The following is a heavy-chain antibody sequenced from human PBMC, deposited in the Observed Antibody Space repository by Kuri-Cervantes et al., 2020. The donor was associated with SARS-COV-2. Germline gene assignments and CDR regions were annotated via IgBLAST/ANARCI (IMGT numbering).Heavy chain of an antibody. J-gene: IGHJ6*03. CDR1: GGTFSSYA. V-gene: IGHV1-69*04. D-gene: IGHD2-2*01. CDR3: ARSPSAITNSYNYYYYMDV. Sequence: SMKVSCKASGGTFSSYAISWVRQAPGQGLEWMGRIIPILGTANYAQKFQGRVTITADKSTSTAYMELSSLRSDDTAVFYCARSPSAITNSYNYYYYMDVWGKGTAVTVSS. CDR2: IIPILGTA.